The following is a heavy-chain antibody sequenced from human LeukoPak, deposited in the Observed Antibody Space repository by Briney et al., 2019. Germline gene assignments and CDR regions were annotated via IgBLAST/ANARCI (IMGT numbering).Heavy chain of an antibody. CDR3: ARVSRDDILTGYPLDY. J-gene: IGHJ4*02. CDR1: GGSISSSSYY. V-gene: IGHV4-39*07. D-gene: IGHD3-9*01. CDR2: IYYSGST. Sequence: SETLSLTCTVSGGSISSSSYYWGWIRQPPGKGLEWIGSIYYSGSTYYNPSLKSRVTLSVDTSKNQFSLKLSSVTAADTAVYYCARVSRDDILTGYPLDYWGQGTLVTVSS.